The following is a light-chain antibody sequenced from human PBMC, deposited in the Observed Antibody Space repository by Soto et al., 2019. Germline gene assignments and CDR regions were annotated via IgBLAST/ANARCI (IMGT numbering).Light chain of an antibody. Sequence: QSALTQPASVSGSPGQSITISCTGTSSDVGGYNYVSWYQQHPGKAPKLMIYEVSTRPSGVSNRFSGSKSGNTASLTISGLQAEDEADYYCSSYTSSSTPNRVFGGGTKLTVL. CDR1: SSDVGGYNY. CDR2: EVS. J-gene: IGLJ3*02. V-gene: IGLV2-14*01. CDR3: SSYTSSSTPNRV.